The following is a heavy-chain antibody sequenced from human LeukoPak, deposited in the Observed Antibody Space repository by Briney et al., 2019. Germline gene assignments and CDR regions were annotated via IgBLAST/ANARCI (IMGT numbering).Heavy chain of an antibody. CDR2: IYYSGST. D-gene: IGHD3-22*01. J-gene: IGHJ4*02. Sequence: PSETLSLTCTVSGGSISSYYWSWIRQPPGKGLEWIGYIYYSGSTTYNPSLKSRVTISVDTSKNQFSLKLSSVTAADTAVYYCARRDDSSGYYPLDYWGQGALATVSS. V-gene: IGHV4-59*08. CDR3: ARRDDSSGYYPLDY. CDR1: GGSISSYY.